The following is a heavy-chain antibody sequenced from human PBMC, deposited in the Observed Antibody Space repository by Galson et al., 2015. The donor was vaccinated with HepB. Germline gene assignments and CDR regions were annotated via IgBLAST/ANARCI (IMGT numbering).Heavy chain of an antibody. CDR3: ARDSYSCRGCAFDI. J-gene: IGHJ3*02. CDR1: GFTFSNYW. V-gene: IGHV3-7*03. D-gene: IGHD4-11*01. CDR2: IKGDGSEK. Sequence: RLSCAASGFTFSNYWMSWVRQAPGKGLEWVANIKGDGSEKFYVDSVKGRFTISRDNTKNSLYLQMNSLRAEDTAVYYCARDSYSCRGCAFDIWGQGTMVTVSS.